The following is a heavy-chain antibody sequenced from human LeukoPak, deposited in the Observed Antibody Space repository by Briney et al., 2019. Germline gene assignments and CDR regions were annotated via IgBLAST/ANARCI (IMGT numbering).Heavy chain of an antibody. CDR3: AKYTGDYYDSSGYQYYFDY. CDR1: GIVFSAYG. CDR2: IRYDGISK. D-gene: IGHD3-22*01. Sequence: GGSLRLSCAASGIVFSAYGMHCVRQAPGKGLERVAFIRYDGISKYYADSVKGTFTISRDNSKNTLYLQMNSLRAEDTAVYYCAKYTGDYYDSSGYQYYFDYWGQGTLVTASS. J-gene: IGHJ4*02. V-gene: IGHV3-30*02.